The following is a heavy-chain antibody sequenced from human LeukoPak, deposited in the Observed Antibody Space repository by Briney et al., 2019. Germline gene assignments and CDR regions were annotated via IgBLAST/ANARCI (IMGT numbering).Heavy chain of an antibody. V-gene: IGHV4-59*01. J-gene: IGHJ4*02. D-gene: IGHD3-22*01. CDR3: ARAYESSGCFDY. Sequence: SETLSLTCTVSGGSISSYYWSWIRQPPGKGLEWIGYIYYSGRTNYNPSLNSRVTISVDTSKNQFSLKLSSVTAADTAVYYCARAYESSGCFDYWGQGTLVTVSS. CDR2: IYYSGRT. CDR1: GGSISSYY.